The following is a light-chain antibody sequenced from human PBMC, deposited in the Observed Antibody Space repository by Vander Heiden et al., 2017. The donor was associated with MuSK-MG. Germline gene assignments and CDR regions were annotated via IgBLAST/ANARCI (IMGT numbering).Light chain of an antibody. J-gene: IGKJ4*01. CDR2: DAY. V-gene: IGKV3-11*01. CDR1: QSVSSY. CDR3: QRRI. Sequence: EIVLTQSPATLSLSPGERATLSCRASQSVSSYVAGDQQKPGQAPRLLIYDAYNRANGIKDRFSGSGSGTDCTLTISSLEPEDFAIDDCQRRIFGAGTKVEIK.